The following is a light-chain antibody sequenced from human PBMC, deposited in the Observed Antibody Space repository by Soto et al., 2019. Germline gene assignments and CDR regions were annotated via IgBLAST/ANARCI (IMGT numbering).Light chain of an antibody. CDR1: SSDVGGFNV. CDR3: CSYVGATTYV. V-gene: IGLV2-23*01. CDR2: EGI. Sequence: QSVLTQPRSVSGSPGQSVTISCTGTSSDVGGFNVVSWYQQHPGKAPKVIIYEGIKRPSGVSNRFSGSNSGSTASLTISGLQAEDEADYYCCSYVGATTYVFGTGTKVTVL. J-gene: IGLJ1*01.